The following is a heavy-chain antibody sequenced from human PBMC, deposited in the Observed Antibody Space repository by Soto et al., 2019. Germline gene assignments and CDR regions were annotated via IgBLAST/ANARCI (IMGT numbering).Heavy chain of an antibody. CDR2: ISAYNGNT. D-gene: IGHD6-13*01. CDR3: ARGEGRYSSSWYEGQGYYYYDMDV. CDR1: GYTFTSYG. J-gene: IGHJ6*03. Sequence: VASVKVSCKASGYTFTSYGISWVRQAPGQGLEWMGWISAYNGNTNYAQKLQGRVTMTTDTSTSTAYMELRSLRSDDTAVYYCARGEGRYSSSWYEGQGYYYYDMDVWGKGTTVTVSS. V-gene: IGHV1-18*01.